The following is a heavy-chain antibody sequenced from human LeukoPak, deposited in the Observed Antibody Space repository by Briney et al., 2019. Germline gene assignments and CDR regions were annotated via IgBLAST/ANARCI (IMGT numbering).Heavy chain of an antibody. CDR2: IYYSGST. J-gene: IGHJ4*02. V-gene: IGHV4-59*08. Sequence: SETLSLTCTVSGGSISSYYWSWIRQPPGKGLEWIGYIYYSGSTNYNPSLKSRVTISTDTSKNQFSLKLSSVTAADTAVYYCARGTAPRYGGNSGPGYWGQGTLVTVSS. CDR1: GGSISSYY. CDR3: ARGTAPRYGGNSGPGY. D-gene: IGHD4-23*01.